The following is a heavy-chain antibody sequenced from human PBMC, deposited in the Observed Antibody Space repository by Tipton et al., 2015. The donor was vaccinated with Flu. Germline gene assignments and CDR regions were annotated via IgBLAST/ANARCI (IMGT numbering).Heavy chain of an antibody. CDR2: IIPIFGTA. Sequence: QLVQSGAEVKKPGSSVKVSCKASGGTFSSYAISWVRQAPGQGLEWMGGIIPIFGTANYAQKFQGRVTITADESTSTAYMELSSLRSEDTAVYYWARDRCSSTSCYIVRGWFDPWGQGTLVTVSS. CDR3: ARDRCSSTSCYIVRGWFDP. CDR1: GGTFSSYA. V-gene: IGHV1-69*01. D-gene: IGHD2-2*02. J-gene: IGHJ5*02.